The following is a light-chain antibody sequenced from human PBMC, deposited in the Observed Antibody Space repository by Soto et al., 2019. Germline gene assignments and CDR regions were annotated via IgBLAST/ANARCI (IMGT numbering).Light chain of an antibody. CDR3: CLYVGGRTDL. CDR2: DDT. V-gene: IGLV2-23*01. J-gene: IGLJ1*01. Sequence: QSVLTQPASVSGSPGQSITISCTGTVGLVSWYQQHPGKVPKLIIYDDTKRPSGVSSRFSGSKSGNTASLTISGLQTEDEADYYCCLYVGGRTDLFGTGTNVTVL. CDR1: VGL.